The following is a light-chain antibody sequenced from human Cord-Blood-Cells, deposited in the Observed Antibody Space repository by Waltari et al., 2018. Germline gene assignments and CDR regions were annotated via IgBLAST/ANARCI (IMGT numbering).Light chain of an antibody. Sequence: DLQMTQSPSSLSASGGNRATITCQSSQDISNYLNWYQQKPWKAPKLLIYEASNLETGVPSRFSGSGAGTDFTVTISSVQPETSATYYCQQYDHLPNTFGQGTRLEIK. CDR1: QDISNY. CDR2: EAS. CDR3: QQYDHLPNT. J-gene: IGKJ5*01. V-gene: IGKV1-33*01.